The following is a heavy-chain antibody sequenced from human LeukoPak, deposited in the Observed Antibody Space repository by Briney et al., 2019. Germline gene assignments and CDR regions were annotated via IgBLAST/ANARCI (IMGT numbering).Heavy chain of an antibody. D-gene: IGHD5-24*01. CDR1: GFTFSSYW. J-gene: IGHJ4*02. Sequence: PGGSLRLSCAASGFTFSSYWMSWVRQAPGKGLEWVANIKQDGSEKYYVDSVKGRFTISRDNVKNSLYLQMNSLRAEDTAVYYCARDKEMARTYYFDYWGQGTLVTVSS. CDR3: ARDKEMARTYYFDY. CDR2: IKQDGSEK. V-gene: IGHV3-7*01.